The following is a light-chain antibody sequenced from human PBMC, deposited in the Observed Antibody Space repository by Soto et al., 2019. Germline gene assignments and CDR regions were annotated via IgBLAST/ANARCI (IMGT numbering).Light chain of an antibody. CDR3: QQYENLPT. J-gene: IGKJ5*01. CDR2: DAS. V-gene: IGKV1-33*01. Sequence: DIQMTQNPSSLSASVGDRVTITCQASQNINNYLNWYQQKPGRAPKLLIYDASNLEAGVPSRFRGSGSGTDFTSTIGRLQPEDIATYYCQQYENLPTFAQGTRLEI. CDR1: QNINNY.